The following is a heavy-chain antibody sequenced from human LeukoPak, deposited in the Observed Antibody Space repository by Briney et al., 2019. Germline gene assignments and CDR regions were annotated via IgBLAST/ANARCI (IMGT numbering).Heavy chain of an antibody. CDR3: VYCSSTSCQD. CDR2: ISYDGSNK. CDR1: GFTFSSYA. J-gene: IGHJ4*02. Sequence: GGSLRLSCAASGFTFSSYAMHWVRQAPGKGLEWVAVISYDGSNKYYADSVKGRFTISRDNSKNTLCLQMNSLRAEDTAVYYCVYCSSTSCQDWGQGTLVTVSS. D-gene: IGHD2-2*01. V-gene: IGHV3-30-3*01.